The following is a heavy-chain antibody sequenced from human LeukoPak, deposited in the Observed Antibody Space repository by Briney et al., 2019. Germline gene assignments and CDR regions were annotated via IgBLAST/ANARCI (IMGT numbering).Heavy chain of an antibody. V-gene: IGHV4-39*01. CDR2: IYYSGST. Sequence: SETLSLTCTVSGGSISSSSYYWGWIRQPPGKGLEWIGSIYYSGSTYYNPSLKSRVTISVDTSKNQFSLNLNSVTAADTAVYYCARLSSSWILDYWGQGTLVTVSS. CDR1: GGSISSSSYY. CDR3: ARLSSSWILDY. D-gene: IGHD6-13*01. J-gene: IGHJ4*02.